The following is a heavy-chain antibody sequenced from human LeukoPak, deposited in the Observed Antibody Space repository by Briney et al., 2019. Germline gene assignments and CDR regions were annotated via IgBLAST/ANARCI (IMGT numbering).Heavy chain of an antibody. Sequence: PGGSLRLSCAASGFTFSSYSMNWVRQAPGKGLEWVSYISSSSSTIYYADSVKGRFTISRDNAKNSLYLQMNGLRAEDTAVYYCARDLWELPYPWGQGTLVTVSS. D-gene: IGHD1-26*01. J-gene: IGHJ5*02. V-gene: IGHV3-48*01. CDR1: GFTFSSYS. CDR2: ISSSSSTI. CDR3: ARDLWELPYP.